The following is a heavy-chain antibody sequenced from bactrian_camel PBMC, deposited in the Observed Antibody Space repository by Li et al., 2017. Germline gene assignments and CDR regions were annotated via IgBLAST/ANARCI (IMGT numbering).Heavy chain of an antibody. CDR3: AASIQGWSVSSCIAAMARDFGQ. CDR1: EYTRDYC. D-gene: IGHD4*01. Sequence: HVQLVESGGGSVQAGGSLTLSCVASEYTRDYCMGWSRQAPGKEREGLAAIDADGAIIYADSVKGRFTISRDMTKNVMYLEMDTLKPEDTAMYYCAASIQGWSVSSCIAAMARDFGQWGQGTQVTVS. J-gene: IGHJ6*01. CDR2: IDADGAII. V-gene: IGHV3S1*01.